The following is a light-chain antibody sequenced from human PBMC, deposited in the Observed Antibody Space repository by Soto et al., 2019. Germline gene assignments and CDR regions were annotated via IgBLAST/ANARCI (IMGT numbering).Light chain of an antibody. J-gene: IGKJ4*01. CDR2: GAS. CDR1: QSVSTN. V-gene: IGKV3-15*01. Sequence: EIVMTQSPATLSVSPGERVTLSCRASQSVSTNLAWYQQKPGQAPRPLIYGASTRATGVPARFSGSRSGTEFTLTISSLQSEDFAVYYCQHYNNLWGFGGGTKVEIK. CDR3: QHYNNLWG.